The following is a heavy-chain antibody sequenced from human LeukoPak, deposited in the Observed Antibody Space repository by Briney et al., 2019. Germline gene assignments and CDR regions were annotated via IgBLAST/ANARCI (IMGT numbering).Heavy chain of an antibody. V-gene: IGHV3-7*01. CDR3: TRDFGSIVVVTAIVD. CDR1: GFTFSNYW. J-gene: IGHJ4*02. Sequence: GGCLRLSCAASGFTFSNYWMSWVRQAPGKGLEWVANIKPDGSEKYYVDSVKGRFTISRDNAKNSLYLQMNSLRAEDTAIYYCTRDFGSIVVVTAIVDWGQGTLVTVSS. CDR2: IKPDGSEK. D-gene: IGHD2-21*02.